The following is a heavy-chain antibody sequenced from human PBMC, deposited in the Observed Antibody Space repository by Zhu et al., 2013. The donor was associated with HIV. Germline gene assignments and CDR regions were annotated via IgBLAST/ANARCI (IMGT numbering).Heavy chain of an antibody. CDR1: GFTFSSYG. CDR2: ISYDGSNK. V-gene: IGHV3-30*18. J-gene: IGHJ5*02. D-gene: IGHD1-1*01. CDR3: AKDRVQLEPPGGTWFDP. Sequence: VQLVESGGGVVQPGRSLRLSCAASGFTFSSYGMHWVRQAPGKGLEWVAVISYDGSNKYYADSVKGRFTISRDNSKNTLYLQMNSLRAEDTAVYYCAKDRVQLEPPGGTWFDPGAREPWSPSPQ.